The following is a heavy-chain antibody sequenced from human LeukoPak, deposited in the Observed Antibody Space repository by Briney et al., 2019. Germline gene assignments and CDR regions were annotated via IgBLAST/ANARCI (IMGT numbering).Heavy chain of an antibody. CDR2: ISYDGSNK. CDR1: GFTFSSYA. CDR3: ARDSSYYYFDY. D-gene: IGHD2-21*01. V-gene: IGHV3-30*04. J-gene: IGHJ4*02. Sequence: GGSLRLSCAASGFTFSSYAMHWVRQAPGKGLEWVAVISYDGSNKYYADSVKGRFTISGDNSKNTLYLQMNSLRAEDTAVYYCARDSSYYYFDYWGQGTLVTVSS.